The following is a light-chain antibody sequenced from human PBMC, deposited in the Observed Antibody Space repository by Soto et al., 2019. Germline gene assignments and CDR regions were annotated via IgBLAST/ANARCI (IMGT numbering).Light chain of an antibody. CDR3: CSYVRAYRLMI. CDR2: DVS. V-gene: IGLV2-11*01. CDR1: YSDIGSYND. J-gene: IGLJ2*01. Sequence: QSALTQPRSVSGSPGQSVTISCTGTYSDIGSYNDVSWYQHHPAKAPRLMIFDVSQRPSGVPDRFSGSKSGNTASLTISGLQTEDGADYYCCSYVRAYRLMIFGEGTKLTVL.